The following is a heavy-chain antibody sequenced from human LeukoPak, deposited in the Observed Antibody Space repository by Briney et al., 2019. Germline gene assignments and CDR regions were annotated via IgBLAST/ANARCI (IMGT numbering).Heavy chain of an antibody. CDR3: ARDPNSNWGWYYYYGMDV. Sequence: PGGSLRLSCAASGFTVSSNFMSWVRQAPGKGLEWVANIKQDGSEKYYVDSVKGRFTISRDNAKNSLYLQMNSLRAEDTAVYYCARDPNSNWGWYYYYGMDVWGQGTTVTVSS. J-gene: IGHJ6*02. V-gene: IGHV3-7*01. D-gene: IGHD7-27*01. CDR1: GFTVSSNF. CDR2: IKQDGSEK.